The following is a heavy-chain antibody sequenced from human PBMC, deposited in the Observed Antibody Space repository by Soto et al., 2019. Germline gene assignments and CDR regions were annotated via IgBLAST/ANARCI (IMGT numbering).Heavy chain of an antibody. CDR1: GFTFSNAW. V-gene: IGHV3-15*07. Sequence: PGGSLRLSCAASGFTFSNAWMKSVRPAPGKGLEWVGRIKSKTDGGTTDYAAPVKGRFTISRDDSKNTLYLQMNSLKTEDTAVYYCTLATMGLKYYYYGMDVWGQGTTVTVSS. CDR2: IKSKTDGGTT. CDR3: TLATMGLKYYYYGMDV. J-gene: IGHJ6*02. D-gene: IGHD5-12*01.